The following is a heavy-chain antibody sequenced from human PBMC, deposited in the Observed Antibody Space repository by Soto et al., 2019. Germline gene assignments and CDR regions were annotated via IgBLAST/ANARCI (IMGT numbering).Heavy chain of an antibody. Sequence: VRLVQSGGGVVQPGRALTLACVASGFTFDNYGMHWVRQAPGQGLDWVAVISYDGKNQYYEGSVKGRFTISRDNSRNTLYLQMNSLSDGDTAVYYCARDGPIAAAVTPKPYYFDYWGRGTLVTVSS. CDR3: ARDGPIAAAVTPKPYYFDY. J-gene: IGHJ4*02. CDR1: GFTFDNYG. CDR2: ISYDGKNQ. D-gene: IGHD6-25*01. V-gene: IGHV3-30*03.